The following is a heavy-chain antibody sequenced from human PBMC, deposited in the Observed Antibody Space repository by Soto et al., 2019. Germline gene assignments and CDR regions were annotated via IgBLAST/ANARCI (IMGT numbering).Heavy chain of an antibody. D-gene: IGHD6-6*01. J-gene: IGHJ6*02. V-gene: IGHV1-69*13. Sequence: GASVKVSCKASGGTFSSYAISWVRQAPGQGLEWMGGIIPIFGTANYAQKFQGRVTITADESTSTAYMELSSLRSEDTAVYYCARDLEYSSSSGQAYYYGMDVWGPGTTVTVSS. CDR1: GGTFSSYA. CDR2: IIPIFGTA. CDR3: ARDLEYSSSSGQAYYYGMDV.